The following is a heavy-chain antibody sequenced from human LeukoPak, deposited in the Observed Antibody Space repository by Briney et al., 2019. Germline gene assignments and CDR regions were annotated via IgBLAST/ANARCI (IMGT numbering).Heavy chain of an antibody. D-gene: IGHD2-2*02. CDR1: GGTFSSYA. J-gene: IGHJ4*02. Sequence: GASVKVSCKASGGTFSSYAISWVRQAPGQGLEWMGGSIPIFGTANYAQKFQGRVTITTDESTSTAYMELSSLRSEDTAVYYCARARMGRYCSSTSCYIPGDWGQGTLVTVSS. CDR2: SIPIFGTA. V-gene: IGHV1-69*05. CDR3: ARARMGRYCSSTSCYIPGD.